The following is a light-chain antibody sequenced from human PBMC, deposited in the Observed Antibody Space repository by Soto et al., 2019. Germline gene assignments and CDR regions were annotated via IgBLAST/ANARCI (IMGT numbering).Light chain of an antibody. CDR3: QSYDSSLSVSYV. V-gene: IGLV1-40*01. CDR1: SSNIGAGYD. J-gene: IGLJ1*01. CDR2: GNK. Sequence: QSVLTQPPSVSGAPGQRDTISCTGSSSNIGAGYDVHWYQQRPGTAPKLLIYGNKNRPSGVPDRFSGSKSGTSASLAITGLQAEDEADYYCQSYDSSLSVSYVFGTGTKVTVL.